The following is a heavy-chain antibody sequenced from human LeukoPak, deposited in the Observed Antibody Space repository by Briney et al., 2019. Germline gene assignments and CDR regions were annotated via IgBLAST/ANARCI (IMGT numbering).Heavy chain of an antibody. V-gene: IGHV1-8*03. D-gene: IGHD4-17*01. Sequence: ASVKVSCKASGYTFTSYDINWVRQATGQGLERMGWMNPNSGNTGYAQKFQGRVTITRNTSISTAYMELSSLRSEDTAVYYCARASAYGDYGFDHWGQGTLVTVSS. CDR2: MNPNSGNT. CDR3: ARASAYGDYGFDH. J-gene: IGHJ5*02. CDR1: GYTFTSYD.